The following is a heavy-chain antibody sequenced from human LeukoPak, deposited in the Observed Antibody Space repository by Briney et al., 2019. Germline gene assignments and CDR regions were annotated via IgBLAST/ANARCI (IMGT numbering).Heavy chain of an antibody. V-gene: IGHV3-33*01. D-gene: IGHD1-14*01. CDR1: GFTFGGYG. CDR2: IAYDGSRA. Sequence: PGRSLRLSCAGSGFTFGGYGMHWFRQTPGNGLEWVAVIAYDGSRAFYADSVKGRFTISRDNSKNTMSVQMDDLRAEDTAVYYCTRYNNDHFDYWGQGTLVTVSS. CDR3: TRYNNDHFDY. J-gene: IGHJ4*02.